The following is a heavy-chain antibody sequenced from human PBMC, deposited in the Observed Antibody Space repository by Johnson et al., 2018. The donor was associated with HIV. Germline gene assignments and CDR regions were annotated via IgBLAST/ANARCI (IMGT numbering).Heavy chain of an antibody. CDR3: TALWAAAGDAFDI. D-gene: IGHD6-13*01. Sequence: VQLVESGGGLVKPGGSLRLSCAASGFTSNNAWMSWVRQAPGKGLEWLGRIRSKTDGGTTDYAEPVKGRFTISRDDLKNTLYLQMNSLKSEDTAVYYCTALWAAAGDAFDIWGQGTMVTVSS. V-gene: IGHV3-15*01. J-gene: IGHJ3*02. CDR1: GFTSNNAW. CDR2: IRSKTDGGTT.